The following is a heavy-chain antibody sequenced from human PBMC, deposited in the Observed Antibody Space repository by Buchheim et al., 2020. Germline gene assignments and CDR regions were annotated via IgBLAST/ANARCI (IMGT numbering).Heavy chain of an antibody. CDR1: GGSVSSINW. Sequence: QVQLQESGPGLVKPSETLSLTCAVSGGSVSSINWWSWVRQPPGKGLEWIGEIYHSGDTNYNPSLKSRVTISVAKSKNQVSPKLNSVTAADTAVYYCGRTPDYYYGVDVWGQGTT. J-gene: IGHJ6*02. D-gene: IGHD2-15*01. CDR3: GRTPDYYYGVDV. CDR2: IYHSGDT. V-gene: IGHV4-4*02.